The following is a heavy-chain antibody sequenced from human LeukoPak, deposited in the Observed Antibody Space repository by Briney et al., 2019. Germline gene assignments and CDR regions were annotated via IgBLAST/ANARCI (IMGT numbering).Heavy chain of an antibody. CDR2: ISNSGSTI. CDR3: AKDGVVRGLGPYYFDS. D-gene: IGHD3-10*01. V-gene: IGHV3-11*01. J-gene: IGHJ4*02. CDR1: GFTFSDYY. Sequence: GGSLRLSCAASGFTFSDYYMSWIRQAPGKGLEWVSYISNSGSTIDYADSVKGRFTISRDISKNTVYLQMNSLKAEDTAVYYCAKDGVVRGLGPYYFDSWGQGSLVTVSS.